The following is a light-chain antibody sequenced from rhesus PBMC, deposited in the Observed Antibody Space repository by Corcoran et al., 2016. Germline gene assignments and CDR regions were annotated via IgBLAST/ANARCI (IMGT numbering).Light chain of an antibody. V-gene: IGKV3-42*03. J-gene: IGKJ4*01. CDR1: QSVSSN. Sequence: EIVMTQSPATLSLSPGERATPSCSASQSVSSNLAWYQQKPGQAPSLQLYGASSRATGIPDRFSRSVSGTDFTLTISSLEPEDFAVYYWQQYSNWPLTFGGGTKVEIK. CDR3: QQYSNWPLT. CDR2: GAS.